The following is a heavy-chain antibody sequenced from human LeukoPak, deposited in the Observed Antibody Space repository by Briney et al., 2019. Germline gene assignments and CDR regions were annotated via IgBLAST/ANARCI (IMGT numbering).Heavy chain of an antibody. D-gene: IGHD3-16*01. CDR3: ARDRTSWGRPFGAFDI. V-gene: IGHV3-30*04. CDR2: ISYDGSNK. J-gene: IGHJ3*02. CDR1: GFTFSSYA. Sequence: GGSLRLSCAASGFTFSSYAMHWVRQAPGKGLEWVAVISYDGSNKYDADSVKGRFTISRDNSKNTLYLQMNSLRAGDTAVYYCARDRTSWGRPFGAFDIWGQGTMVTVSS.